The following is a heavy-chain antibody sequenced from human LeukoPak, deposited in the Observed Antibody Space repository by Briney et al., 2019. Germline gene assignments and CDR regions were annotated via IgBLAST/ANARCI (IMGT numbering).Heavy chain of an antibody. CDR3: ARDAKSTTIFGEVPNETTYYYYYYMDV. V-gene: IGHV3-7*01. CDR2: IKQDGSEK. Sequence: GGSLRLSCAASGFTFDDYGMTWVRQAPGKGLEWVANIKQDGSEKYYVDSVKGRFTISRGNAKNSLYLQMNSLRAEDTAVYYCARDAKSTTIFGEVPNETTYYYYYYMDVWGKGTTVTVSS. D-gene: IGHD3-3*01. J-gene: IGHJ6*03. CDR1: GFTFDDYG.